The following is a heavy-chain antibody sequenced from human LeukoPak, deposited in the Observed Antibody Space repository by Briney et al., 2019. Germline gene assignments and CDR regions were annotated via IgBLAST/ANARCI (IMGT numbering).Heavy chain of an antibody. CDR2: IKQDGSEK. D-gene: IGHD2-15*01. V-gene: IGHV3-7*01. CDR1: GFTFSSYW. CDR3: ARSEYCSGGSCYSFDY. J-gene: IGHJ4*02. Sequence: GGSLRLSCVASGFTFSSYWMSWVRQAPGKGLGWVANIKQDGSEKYYVDAVKGRFTISRDNAKNSLYLQMNSLRAEDTAVYYCARSEYCSGGSCYSFDYWGQGTLVTVSS.